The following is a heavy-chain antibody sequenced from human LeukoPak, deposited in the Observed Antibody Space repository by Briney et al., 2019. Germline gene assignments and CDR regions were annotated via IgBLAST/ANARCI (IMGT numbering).Heavy chain of an antibody. D-gene: IGHD3-10*01. V-gene: IGHV3-66*01. Sequence: RGSLRLSCAASGFTVSSNYMNWVRQAPGKGLEWVSLLYSDGTTYYADSVKGRFTISRDNSKNTLFLQMNSLRAEDTAVYYCARDAYGDDALDIWGQGTMVTVSS. CDR3: ARDAYGDDALDI. CDR2: LYSDGTT. CDR1: GFTVSSNY. J-gene: IGHJ3*02.